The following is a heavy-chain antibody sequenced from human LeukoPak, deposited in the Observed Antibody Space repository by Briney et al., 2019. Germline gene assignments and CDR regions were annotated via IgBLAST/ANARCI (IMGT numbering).Heavy chain of an antibody. D-gene: IGHD3-22*01. J-gene: IGHJ4*02. CDR1: GGSFSGYY. V-gene: IGHV4-34*01. Sequence: SETLSLTCAVYGGSFSGYYWSWIRQPPGKGLEWIGEINHSGSTNYNPSLKSRVTISVDTSKNQFSLKLSSVTAADTAVYYCARVPYYYDSSGLYPIDYWGQGTLVTVSS. CDR3: ARVPYYYDSSGLYPIDY. CDR2: INHSGST.